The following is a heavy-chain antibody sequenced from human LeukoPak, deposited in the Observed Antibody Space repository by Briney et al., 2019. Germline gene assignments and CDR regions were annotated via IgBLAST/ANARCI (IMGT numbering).Heavy chain of an antibody. Sequence: GGPLRLSCEASGFTFSNYWMHWVRQGPGKGLVWVPVIRSDGTSTSYADSVKGRFTISRDNAKNTLYLQMSSLRAEDTAVYYCARGGDPVKYYAEYFQYWGQGTLVTVSS. V-gene: IGHV3-74*01. CDR2: IRSDGTST. CDR1: GFTFSNYW. D-gene: IGHD2-21*02. J-gene: IGHJ1*01. CDR3: ARGGDPVKYYAEYFQY.